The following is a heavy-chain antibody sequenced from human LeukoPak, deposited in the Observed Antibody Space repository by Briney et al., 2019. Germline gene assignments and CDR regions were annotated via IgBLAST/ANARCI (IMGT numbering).Heavy chain of an antibody. CDR3: AKVKEDRYYNSRGFYLDY. CDR1: GFTFSSYG. Sequence: GKPLRLSCAASGFTFSSYGMHWVRQAPGRGLEWVAAISYDGSDKYYTDSVKGRFTISRVNSENTLYLQMSSLRAEDTAIYYCAKVKEDRYYNSRGFYLDYWGQGTLVTVSS. V-gene: IGHV3-30*18. J-gene: IGHJ4*02. D-gene: IGHD3-22*01. CDR2: ISYDGSDK.